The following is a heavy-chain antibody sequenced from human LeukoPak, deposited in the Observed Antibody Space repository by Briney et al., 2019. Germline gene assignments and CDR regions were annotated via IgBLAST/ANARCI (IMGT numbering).Heavy chain of an antibody. CDR1: GYSFTRYG. D-gene: IGHD2-2*01. CDR2: ISPYKGNT. V-gene: IGHV1-18*01. CDR3: ARGGYCSSTSCLSGWDFHYYMDV. J-gene: IGHJ6*03. Sequence: ASVKVSCKASGYSFTRYGISWVRQAPGQGLEWMGGISPYKGNTNYTQNLQGRVTMTTDTSTRTAYMELRSLRSDDTAVYYCARGGYCSSTSCLSGWDFHYYMDVWGKGTTVTVSS.